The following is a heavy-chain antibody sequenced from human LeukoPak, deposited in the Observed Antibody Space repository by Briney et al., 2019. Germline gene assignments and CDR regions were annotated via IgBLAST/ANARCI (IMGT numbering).Heavy chain of an antibody. CDR2: INHSGST. CDR3: ARGGGSGWHKYDY. Sequence: SETLSLTCAVYGGSFSGYYWSWIRQPPGKWLEWIGEINHSGSTNYNPSLKSRVTISVETSKNQFSLKLSSVTAADTAVYYCARGGGSGWHKYDYWGQGTLVTVSS. V-gene: IGHV4-34*01. CDR1: GGSFSGYY. D-gene: IGHD6-19*01. J-gene: IGHJ4*02.